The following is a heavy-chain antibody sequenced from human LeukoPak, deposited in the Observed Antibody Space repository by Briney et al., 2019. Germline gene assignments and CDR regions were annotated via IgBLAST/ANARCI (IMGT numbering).Heavy chain of an antibody. J-gene: IGHJ4*02. Sequence: GGSLRLSCAASGFTFSSYEMNWVRQAPGKGLEWVSYISSSGSTIYYADSVKGRFTISRDNAKDSLYLQMNSLRAEDTAVYYCARGRLGNGLDYWGQGTLVTVSS. V-gene: IGHV3-48*03. D-gene: IGHD7-27*01. CDR1: GFTFSSYE. CDR2: ISSSGSTI. CDR3: ARGRLGNGLDY.